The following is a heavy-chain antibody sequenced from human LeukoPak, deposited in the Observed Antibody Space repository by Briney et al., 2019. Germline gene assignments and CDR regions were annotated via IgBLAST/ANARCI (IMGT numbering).Heavy chain of an antibody. CDR2: IGTAGVT. CDR1: GFTFSSYD. Sequence: GGPLRLSCAASGFTFSSYDMHWVRQATGKGLEWVSAIGTAGVTYYPGSVKGRFTISRENAKNSLYLQMNSLRAGDTAVYYCARVRYGGNSLDYWGQGTLVTVSS. V-gene: IGHV3-13*01. CDR3: ARVRYGGNSLDY. J-gene: IGHJ4*02. D-gene: IGHD4-23*01.